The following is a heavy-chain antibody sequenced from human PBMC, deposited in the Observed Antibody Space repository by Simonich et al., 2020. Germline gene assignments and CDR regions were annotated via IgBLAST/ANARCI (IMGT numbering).Heavy chain of an antibody. CDR3: ARGRLTGDKGAFDI. CDR2: INPNRGGT. D-gene: IGHD7-27*01. V-gene: IGHV1-2*02. J-gene: IGHJ3*02. CDR1: GYTFTGHY. Sequence: QVQLVQSGAEVKKPGASVKVSCKASGYTFTGHYMHWVRQAPGQGLGWKGWINPNRGGTNYAKKFQGRVTMTRDTSISTAYMELSRLRSDDTAVYYCARGRLTGDKGAFDIWGQGTMVTVSS.